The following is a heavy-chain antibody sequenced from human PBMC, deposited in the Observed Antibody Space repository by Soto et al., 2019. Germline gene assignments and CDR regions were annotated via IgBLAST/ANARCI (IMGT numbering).Heavy chain of an antibody. CDR1: GFTFSSYA. V-gene: IGHV3-23*01. J-gene: IGHJ4*02. Sequence: EVQLLESGGGLVQPEGSLRLSCAASGFTFSSYAMSWVRQAPGKGLEWVSAISGSGGSTYYADSVKGRFTISRDNSKNTLYLQMNSLRAEDTAVYYCAKARRPGPLPLLAVDWGQGTLVTVSS. CDR2: ISGSGGST. CDR3: AKARRPGPLPLLAVD. D-gene: IGHD6-19*01.